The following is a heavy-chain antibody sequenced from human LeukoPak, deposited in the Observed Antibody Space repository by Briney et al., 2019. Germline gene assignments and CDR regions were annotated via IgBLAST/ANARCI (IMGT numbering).Heavy chain of an antibody. CDR2: IYYSGST. Sequence: PSQTLSLTCTASGGSISSGGYYWSWIRQHPGEGLEWNGYIYYSGSTYYNPSLKSRVTISVDTSKNQFSLKLSSVTAADTAVYYCARSVEMATIQTFDYRGQGTLVTVSS. D-gene: IGHD5-24*01. CDR1: GGSISSGGYY. J-gene: IGHJ4*02. V-gene: IGHV4-31*03. CDR3: ARSVEMATIQTFDY.